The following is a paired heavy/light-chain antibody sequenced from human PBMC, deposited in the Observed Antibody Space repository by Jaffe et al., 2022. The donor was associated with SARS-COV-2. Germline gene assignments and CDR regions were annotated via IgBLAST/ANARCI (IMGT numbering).Heavy chain of an antibody. CDR2: IYYSGTP. Sequence: QLQLQESGPGLVKPSETLSLTCTVSGDSISTTTYYWGWIRQPPGKGLEWIGNIYYSGTPYYNPSLESRVTISVDTSKNQFSLKLTSVTAADTAVYYCARGVRAWGQGTLVTVSS. V-gene: IGHV4-39*01. CDR3: ARGVRA. CDR1: GDSISTTTYY. J-gene: IGHJ5*02. D-gene: IGHD3-10*01.
Light chain of an antibody. V-gene: IGKV1-27*01. CDR1: QGISNY. CDR2: LAS. Sequence: DIQMTQSPSSLSASVGDRVTITCRASQGISNYLAWFQQKPGKGPNLLIYLASTLQSGVPSRFSGSGSGTDFTLTISSLQPEDVATYYCQKYNSAPWTFGQGTKVDIK. J-gene: IGKJ1*01. CDR3: QKYNSAPWT.